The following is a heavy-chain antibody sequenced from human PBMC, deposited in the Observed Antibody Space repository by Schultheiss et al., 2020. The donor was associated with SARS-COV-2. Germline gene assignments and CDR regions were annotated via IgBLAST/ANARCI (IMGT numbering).Heavy chain of an antibody. D-gene: IGHD3-16*01. J-gene: IGHJ4*02. CDR2: IYYSGST. CDR3: AKHVSPYGGQKGY. Sequence: SETLSLTCTVSGGSISSSSYYWGWIRQTPGKGLEWIGSIYYSGSTYYNPSLKSRVTMSIDTSKNQFSLKLSSVTTADTAVYYCAKHVSPYGGQKGYWGQGTLVTVSS. V-gene: IGHV4-39*01. CDR1: GGSISSSSYY.